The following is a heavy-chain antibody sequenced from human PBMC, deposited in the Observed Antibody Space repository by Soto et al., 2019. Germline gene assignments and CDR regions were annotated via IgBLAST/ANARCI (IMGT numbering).Heavy chain of an antibody. CDR2: ISAYNGNT. CDR1: GYTFTSYG. CDR3: ALVVTAIQGVSWFDP. D-gene: IGHD2-21*02. Sequence: QVQLVQSGAEVKKPGASVKVSCKASGYTFTSYGIIWVRQAPGQGLEGMGWISAYNGNTNYAQKLQGRVNMTTDTSTSTAYMELRSLRSDDTAVYYCALVVTAIQGVSWFDPWGQGTLVNVSS. V-gene: IGHV1-18*04. J-gene: IGHJ5*02.